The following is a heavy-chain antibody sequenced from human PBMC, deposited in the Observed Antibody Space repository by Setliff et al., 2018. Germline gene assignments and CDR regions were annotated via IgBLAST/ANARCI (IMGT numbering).Heavy chain of an antibody. D-gene: IGHD3-10*01. V-gene: IGHV3-20*04. Sequence: TGGSLRLSCAASGFTFSSSSMTWVRQAPGKGLEWVSDINRNGGRIGYADPVKGQFTISRDNAKESLYLQMNSLRAEDTAVYYCARGGYTSSWFWVFWGQGTLVTVSS. J-gene: IGHJ4*02. CDR3: ARGGYTSSWFWVF. CDR2: INRNGGRI. CDR1: GFTFSSSS.